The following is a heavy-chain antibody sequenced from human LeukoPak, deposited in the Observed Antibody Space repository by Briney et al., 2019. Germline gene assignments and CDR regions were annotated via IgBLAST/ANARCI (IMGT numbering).Heavy chain of an antibody. J-gene: IGHJ5*02. CDR3: ASPKWYYDSSGYYRDWFDP. CDR2: IYYGGST. CDR1: GGSISSYY. D-gene: IGHD3-22*01. V-gene: IGHV4-59*01. Sequence: PSETLSLTCTVSGGSISSYYWSWIRQPPGKGLEWIGYIYYGGSTNYNPSLKSRVTISVDTSKNQFSLKLSSVTAADTAVYYCASPKWYYDSSGYYRDWFDPWGQGTLVPVSS.